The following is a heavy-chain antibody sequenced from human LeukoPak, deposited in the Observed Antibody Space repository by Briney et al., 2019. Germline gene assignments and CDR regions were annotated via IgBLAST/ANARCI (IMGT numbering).Heavy chain of an antibody. J-gene: IGHJ4*02. CDR3: AGFVWSGYYAYFDY. Sequence: SEPLSLTCAVYGGSFSGYYWSWIRQPPGKGLEWIGEINHSGSTNYNPSLKSRVTISVDTSKNQFSLKLSSVTAADTAVYYCAGFVWSGYYAYFDYWGQGTLVTVSS. CDR1: GGSFSGYY. CDR2: INHSGST. V-gene: IGHV4-34*01. D-gene: IGHD3-3*01.